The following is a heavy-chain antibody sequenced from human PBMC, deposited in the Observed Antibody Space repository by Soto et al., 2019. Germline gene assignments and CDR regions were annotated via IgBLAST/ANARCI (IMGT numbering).Heavy chain of an antibody. J-gene: IGHJ3*02. CDR1: GGSISSSSYY. Sequence: TSETLSLTCTVSGGSISSSSYYWGWIRQPPGKGLEWIGSIYYSGSTYYNPSLKSRVTISVDTSKNQFSLKLSSVTAADTAVYYCARLNLWFGDDAFDIWGQGTMVTVSS. D-gene: IGHD3-10*01. CDR3: ARLNLWFGDDAFDI. V-gene: IGHV4-39*01. CDR2: IYYSGST.